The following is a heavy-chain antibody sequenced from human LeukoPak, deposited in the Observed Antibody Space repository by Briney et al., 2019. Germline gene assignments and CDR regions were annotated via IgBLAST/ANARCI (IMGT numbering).Heavy chain of an antibody. J-gene: IGHJ4*02. Sequence: ASVKVSCKASGYTFTFYYMHWVRQGPGQGLEWMGVINPSGGGTDYAQKFQGRVAMTRDTSTSTVYMELSSLRSEDTAVYYCARLGSGTGRGYFDYWGQGTLVTVSS. V-gene: IGHV1-46*01. D-gene: IGHD3-10*01. CDR2: INPSGGGT. CDR3: ARLGSGTGRGYFDY. CDR1: GYTFTFYY.